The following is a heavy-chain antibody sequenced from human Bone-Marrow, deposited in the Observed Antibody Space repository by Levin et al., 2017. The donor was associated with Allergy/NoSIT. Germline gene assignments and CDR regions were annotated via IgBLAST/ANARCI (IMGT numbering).Heavy chain of an antibody. CDR3: AKDGGGYVCYYYYGMDV. Sequence: GGSLRLSCAASGFTFSSYAMSWVRQAPGKGLEWVSAISGSGGSTYYADSVKGRFTISRDNSKNTLYLQMNSLRAEDTAVYYCAKDGGGYVCYYYYGMDVWGQGTTVTVSS. D-gene: IGHD3-16*01. J-gene: IGHJ6*02. V-gene: IGHV3-23*01. CDR1: GFTFSSYA. CDR2: ISGSGGST.